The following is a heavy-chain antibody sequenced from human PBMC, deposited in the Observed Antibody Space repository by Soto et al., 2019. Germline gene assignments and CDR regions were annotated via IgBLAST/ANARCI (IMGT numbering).Heavy chain of an antibody. CDR3: ARDTYYYDSSGYFFDY. D-gene: IGHD3-22*01. V-gene: IGHV3-33*01. J-gene: IGHJ4*02. Sequence: SLRLSCAASGFTFSSYGMHWVRQAPGKGLEWVAVIWYDGSNKYYADSVKGRFTISRDNSKNTLYLQMNSLRAEDTAVYYCARDTYYYDSSGYFFDYWGQGALVTVSS. CDR2: IWYDGSNK. CDR1: GFTFSSYG.